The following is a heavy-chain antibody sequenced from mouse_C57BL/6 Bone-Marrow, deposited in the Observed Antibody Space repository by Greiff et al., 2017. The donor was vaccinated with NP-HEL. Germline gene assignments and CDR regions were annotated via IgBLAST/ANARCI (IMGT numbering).Heavy chain of an antibody. V-gene: IGHV1-19*01. J-gene: IGHJ4*01. CDR2: INPYNGGT. Sequence: VQLKESGPVLVKPGASVKMSCKASGYTFTDYYMNWVKQSHGKSLEWIGVINPYNGGTSYNQKFKGKATLTVDKSSSTAYMELNSLTSEDSAVYYCATITFYAMDYWGQGTSVTVSS. CDR3: ATITFYAMDY. CDR1: GYTFTDYY. D-gene: IGHD1-2*01.